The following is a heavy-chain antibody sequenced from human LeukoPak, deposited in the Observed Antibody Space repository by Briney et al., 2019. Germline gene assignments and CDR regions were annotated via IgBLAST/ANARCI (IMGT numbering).Heavy chain of an antibody. J-gene: IGHJ4*02. Sequence: PSETLSLTCAVYGGSFSGYYWSWIRQPPGQGLEWIGEINHSGSTNYNPSLKSRVTISVDTSKNQFSLKLSSVTAADTAVYYCARDSENDFFFDGFNYWGQGTLVTVSS. D-gene: IGHD3-3*01. CDR1: GGSFSGYY. CDR2: INHSGST. V-gene: IGHV4-34*01. CDR3: ARDSENDFFFDGFNY.